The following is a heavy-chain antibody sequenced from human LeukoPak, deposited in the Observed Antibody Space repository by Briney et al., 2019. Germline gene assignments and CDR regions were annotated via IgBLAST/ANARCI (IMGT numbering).Heavy chain of an antibody. CDR1: GYTFTSYG. CDR2: ISAYNGNT. J-gene: IGHJ4*02. D-gene: IGHD3-3*01. V-gene: IGHV1-18*01. CDR3: AFDLAGTIFGVAALDY. Sequence: GASVKVSCKASGYTFTSYGISWVRQAPGQGLEWMGWISAYNGNTNYAQKLQGRVTMTTDTSTSTAYMELRSLRSDDTAVYYCAFDLAGTIFGVAALDYWGQGTLVTVSS.